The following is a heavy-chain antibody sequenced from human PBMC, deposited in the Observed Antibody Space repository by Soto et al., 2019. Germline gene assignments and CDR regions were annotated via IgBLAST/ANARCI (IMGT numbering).Heavy chain of an antibody. V-gene: IGHV3-30-3*01. J-gene: IGHJ4*02. CDR2: TSFDGSGK. CDR3: ARDYAGYPFDLMGY. CDR1: GFSFGTFA. Sequence: PGGSLRLSCVASGFSFGTFALHWVRQAPGKGLEWVAVTSFDGSGKFYADSVKGRFTISRDNSKNTLYLQMSSLRVEDTALYYCARDYAGYPFDLMGYWGQGTMVTVSS. D-gene: IGHD2-2*01.